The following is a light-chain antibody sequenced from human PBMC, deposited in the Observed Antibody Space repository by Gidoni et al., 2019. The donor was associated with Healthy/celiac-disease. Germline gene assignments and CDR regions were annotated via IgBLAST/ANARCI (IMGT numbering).Light chain of an antibody. CDR2: DAS. Sequence: LQITQSPSSLSASVGDRVTITCQASQDISNYLNWYQQKPGKAPKLLIYDASNLETGVPSRFSGSGSGTDFTFTISSMQPEDIATYYCQQYDNLPLTFGGXTKVEIK. V-gene: IGKV1-33*01. CDR1: QDISNY. CDR3: QQYDNLPLT. J-gene: IGKJ4*01.